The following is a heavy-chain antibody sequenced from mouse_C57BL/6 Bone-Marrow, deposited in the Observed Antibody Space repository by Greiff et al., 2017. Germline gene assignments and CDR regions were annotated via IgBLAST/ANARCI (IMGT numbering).Heavy chain of an antibody. CDR3: AREGVWLRRRRLAMDY. CDR2: INPSNGGT. Sequence: QVQLQQPGTELVKPGASVKLSCKASGYTFTSYWMHWVKQRPGQGLEWIGNINPSNGGTNYNEKFKSKATLTVDKSSSTAYMQLSSLTSEDSAVYYCAREGVWLRRRRLAMDYWGQGTSVTVSS. CDR1: GYTFTSYW. V-gene: IGHV1-53*01. J-gene: IGHJ4*01. D-gene: IGHD2-2*01.